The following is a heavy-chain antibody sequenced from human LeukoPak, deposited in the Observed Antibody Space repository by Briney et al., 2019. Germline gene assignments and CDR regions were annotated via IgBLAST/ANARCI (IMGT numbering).Heavy chain of an antibody. Sequence: SETLSLTCAVYGGSFSGYYWSWIRQPPGKGLEWIGEINQSGHTNYNPSLKSRVTMSLDTSTNQFSLRLASVTAADTAVYYCARDVELVAARSRGWFDPWGQGILVTVSS. CDR3: ARDVELVAARSRGWFDP. CDR2: INQSGHT. CDR1: GGSFSGYY. J-gene: IGHJ5*02. D-gene: IGHD2-15*01. V-gene: IGHV4-34*01.